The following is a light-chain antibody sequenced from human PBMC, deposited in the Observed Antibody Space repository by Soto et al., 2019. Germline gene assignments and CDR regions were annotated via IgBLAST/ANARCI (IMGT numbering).Light chain of an antibody. Sequence: QSALTQPPSASGSPGQSVTISCSGTSSDIGAYKYVSWYQHHSGKVPRLIIYEVNKRPSGVPDRFSGSKSGNTASLIVSGLQAEDEADYYCSSYGGSNNFVVFGGGTKVTVL. CDR3: SSYGGSNNFVV. V-gene: IGLV2-8*01. CDR2: EVN. J-gene: IGLJ2*01. CDR1: SSDIGAYKY.